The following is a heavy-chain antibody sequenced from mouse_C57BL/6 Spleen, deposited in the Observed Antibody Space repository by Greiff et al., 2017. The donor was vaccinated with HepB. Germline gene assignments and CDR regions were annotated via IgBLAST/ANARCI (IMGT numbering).Heavy chain of an antibody. V-gene: IGHV1-18*01. J-gene: IGHJ3*01. Sequence: VQLQQSGPELVKPGASVKIPCKASGYTFTDYNMDWVKQSPGKSLEWIGDINPNNGGTIYNQKFKGKATLTVDKSSSTAYMELRSLTSEDTAVYYCARSPAYCYGNSGGIGYWGQGTPVTVS. CDR2: INPNNGGT. CDR3: ARSPAYCYGNSGGIGY. CDR1: GYTFTDYN. D-gene: IGHD1-1*01.